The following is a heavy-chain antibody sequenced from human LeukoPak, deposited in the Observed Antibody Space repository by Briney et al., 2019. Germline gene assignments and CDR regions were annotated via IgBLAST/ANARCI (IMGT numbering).Heavy chain of an antibody. CDR1: RYTFTGYY. V-gene: IGHV1-2*02. CDR3: ARVVRLSGYGHLDY. J-gene: IGHJ4*02. Sequence: GASVKVSCKASRYTFTGYYMHWVRQAPGQGLEWMGWINPNSGGTNYAQKFQGRVTMTRDTSISTAYMELSRLRSDDTAVYYCARVVRLSGYGHLDYWGQGTLVTVSS. D-gene: IGHD5-12*01. CDR2: INPNSGGT.